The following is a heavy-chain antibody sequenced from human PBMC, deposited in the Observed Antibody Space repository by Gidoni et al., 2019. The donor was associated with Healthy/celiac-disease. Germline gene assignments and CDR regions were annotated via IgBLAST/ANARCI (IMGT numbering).Heavy chain of an antibody. CDR1: GFSLSTRGMC. CDR3: ARIRVGNYDY. CDR2: IDWDDDK. D-gene: IGHD1-26*01. J-gene: IGHJ4*02. V-gene: IGHV2-70*11. Sequence: VTLRESGPALVKPTQTLTLTCTFSGFSLSTRGMCVSWLRQPPGKALEWLARIDWDDDKYYSTSLKTRLTISKDTPKNQVVLTMTNMDPVDTATYYCARIRVGNYDYWGQGTLVTVSS.